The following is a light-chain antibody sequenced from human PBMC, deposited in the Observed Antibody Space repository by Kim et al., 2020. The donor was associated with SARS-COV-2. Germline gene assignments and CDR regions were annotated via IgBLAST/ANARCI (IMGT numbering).Light chain of an antibody. V-gene: IGLV3-19*01. CDR3: QSRNSSGNVV. Sequence: SSELTQDPAVSVALGQTVRITCQGDSLRSYYATWYQQKPRQAPVLVIYGRNNRPSGIPDRFSGSTSGNTASLTISGAQAGDEADFYCQSRNSSGNVVFGGGTQLTVL. J-gene: IGLJ2*01. CDR2: GRN. CDR1: SLRSYY.